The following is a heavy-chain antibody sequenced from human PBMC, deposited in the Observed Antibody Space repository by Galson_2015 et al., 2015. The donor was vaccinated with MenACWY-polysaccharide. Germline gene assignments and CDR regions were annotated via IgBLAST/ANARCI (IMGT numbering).Heavy chain of an antibody. D-gene: IGHD3-10*01. V-gene: IGHV3-43*02. J-gene: IGHJ4*02. CDR2: ISGSGGST. CDR3: AKDDSGSYPY. Sequence: ISGSGGSTYYADSVKGRFTISRDNSKNSLYLQMNSLRTEDTALYYCAKDDSGSYPYWGQGTLVTVSS.